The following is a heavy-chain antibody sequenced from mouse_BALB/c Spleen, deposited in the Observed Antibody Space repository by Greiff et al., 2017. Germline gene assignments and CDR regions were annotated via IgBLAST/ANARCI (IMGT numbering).Heavy chain of an antibody. J-gene: IGHJ2*01. D-gene: IGHD2-14*01. V-gene: IGHV1-5*01. CDR3: ARRKYDPYYFDY. CDR1: GYSFTSYW. Sequence: EVQLQQSGTVLARPGASVKMSCKASGYSFTSYWMHWVKQRPGQGLEWIGAIYPGNSDTSYNQKFKGKAKLTAVTSASTAYMELSSLTNEDSAVYYCARRKYDPYYFDYWGQGTTLTVSS. CDR2: IYPGNSDT.